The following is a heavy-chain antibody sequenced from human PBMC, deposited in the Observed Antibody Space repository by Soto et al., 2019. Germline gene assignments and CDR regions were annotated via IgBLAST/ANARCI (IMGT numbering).Heavy chain of an antibody. D-gene: IGHD3-22*01. CDR3: ARMYSSGSGWFHP. J-gene: IGHJ5*02. V-gene: IGHV4-31*03. CDR2: FYSSGSI. Sequence: PSETLSLTCSVSGYSITAGGYYWSWIRQHPGKGLEWIGSFYSSGSIIFNPSLKSRVSISGDTSRNQFSMTLTSVTAADTALYYCARMYSSGSGWFHPWGQGTQVTAPQ. CDR1: GYSITAGGYY.